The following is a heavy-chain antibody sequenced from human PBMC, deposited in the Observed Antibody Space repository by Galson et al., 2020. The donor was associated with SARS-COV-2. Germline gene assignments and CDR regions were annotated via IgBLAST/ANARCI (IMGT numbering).Heavy chain of an antibody. J-gene: IGHJ4*02. CDR2: LDYSGST. V-gene: IGHV4-39*01. D-gene: IGHD2-2*01. CDR3: ARLVLASTSWFPATFDY. Sequence: SETLSLTCTVSGVSISSSSYYWGWNRPPPGKGLEWIGTLDYSGSTYYNPSLKSRVTISVDTSKNQFSLKLRSVTAADTAVFFCARLVLASTSWFPATFDYWGQGTLVTVSS. CDR1: GVSISSSSYY.